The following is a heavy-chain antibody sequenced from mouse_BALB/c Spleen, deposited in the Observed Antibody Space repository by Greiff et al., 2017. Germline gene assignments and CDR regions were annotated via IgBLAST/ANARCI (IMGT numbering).Heavy chain of an antibody. Sequence: DVQLLESGAELVRSGASVKLSCTASGFNIKDYYMHWVKQRPEQGLEWIGWIDPDNGDTEYAPKFQGKATMTADTSSNTAYLQLSSLTSEDTAVYYYNGGGRYYWGQGTTLTVSS. CDR3: NGGGRYY. CDR2: IDPDNGDT. V-gene: IGHV14-4*02. J-gene: IGHJ2*01. CDR1: GFNIKDYY.